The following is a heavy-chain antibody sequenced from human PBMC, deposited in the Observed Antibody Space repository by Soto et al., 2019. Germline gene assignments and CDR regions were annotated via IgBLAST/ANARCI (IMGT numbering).Heavy chain of an antibody. CDR3: ARDGMGRGYFDY. CDR1: GFTFSSYG. D-gene: IGHD1-20*01. Sequence: QVQLVESGGDVVQPGRSLRLSCAASGFTFSSYGMHWVRQAPGKGLEWVAVIWYDGSNKYYADSVKGRFTISRDNSKNTLYMQMNSLRAEDTAVYYCARDGMGRGYFDYWGQGTLVTVSS. J-gene: IGHJ4*02. V-gene: IGHV3-33*01. CDR2: IWYDGSNK.